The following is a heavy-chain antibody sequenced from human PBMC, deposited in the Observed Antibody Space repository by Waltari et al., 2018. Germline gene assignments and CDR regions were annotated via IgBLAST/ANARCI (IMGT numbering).Heavy chain of an antibody. J-gene: IGHJ6*02. Sequence: QVQLVQSGAEVKTPGASVKVSCKASGYTFTSYVINCVRQATGQGLEWMGWMNPNNANTGYAQKFQGRVTMTRNTSISTAYMELSSLRSEDTAVYYCARDLTTYGMDVWGQGTTVTVSS. CDR2: MNPNNANT. V-gene: IGHV1-8*01. CDR3: ARDLTTYGMDV. CDR1: GYTFTSYV.